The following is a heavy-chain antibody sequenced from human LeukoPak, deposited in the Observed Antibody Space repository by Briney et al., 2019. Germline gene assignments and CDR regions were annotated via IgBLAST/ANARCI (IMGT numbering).Heavy chain of an antibody. CDR2: ISYDGSNK. CDR1: GFTFSSYA. V-gene: IGHV3-30-3*01. Sequence: GGSLRLSCAASGFTFSSYAMHWVRQAPGKGLEWVAVISYDGSNKYYADSVKGRFTISRDNSKNTLYLQMNSLRAEDTAVYYCATEYCSSTSCYGNYDILTGYRVWGQGTLVTVSS. D-gene: IGHD2-2*01. CDR3: ATEYCSSTSCYGNYDILTGYRV. J-gene: IGHJ4*02.